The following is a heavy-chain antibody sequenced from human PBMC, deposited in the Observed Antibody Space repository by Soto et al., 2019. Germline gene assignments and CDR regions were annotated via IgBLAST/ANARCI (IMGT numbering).Heavy chain of an antibody. CDR3: AAAVARGWFDP. Sequence: QVQLQQWGAGLLKPSETLSLTCAIYGGSFSGYYWSWIRQPPGKGLEWIGEINHSGSTNYNQSLKSRVAMSVDTSKNQFSLKLSSVTAADMAVYYCAAAVARGWFDPWGQGTLVTVSS. D-gene: IGHD6-19*01. CDR1: GGSFSGYY. J-gene: IGHJ5*02. CDR2: INHSGST. V-gene: IGHV4-34*02.